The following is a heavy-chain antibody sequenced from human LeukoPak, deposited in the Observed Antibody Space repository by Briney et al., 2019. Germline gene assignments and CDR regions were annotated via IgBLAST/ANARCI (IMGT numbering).Heavy chain of an antibody. CDR2: INWNGGST. V-gene: IGHV3-20*04. CDR3: ARKYSSGWYYFDY. D-gene: IGHD6-19*01. J-gene: IGHJ4*02. CDR1: GFTFDDYG. Sequence: GGSLRLSCAVSGFTFDDYGMSWVRQAPGKGLDWVSGINWNGGSTGYADSVKGRFTISRDNAKNSLYLQMNSLRAEDTALYYCARKYSSGWYYFDYWGQGTLVTVSS.